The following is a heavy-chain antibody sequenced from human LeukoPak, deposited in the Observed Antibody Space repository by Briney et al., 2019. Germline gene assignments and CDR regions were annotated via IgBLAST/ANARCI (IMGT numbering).Heavy chain of an antibody. CDR2: ISSSGTTT. D-gene: IGHD6-19*01. CDR3: TTLTVASNFDY. V-gene: IGHV3-48*03. J-gene: IGHJ4*02. Sequence: PGGSLRLSCAASGFSFSVYEMHWVRQAPGKGLEWISDISSSGTTTYYADSVKGRFTISRDNAKNSLYLQMNSLRAEDPAVDYCTTLTVASNFDYWGQGTLVTVSS. CDR1: GFSFSVYE.